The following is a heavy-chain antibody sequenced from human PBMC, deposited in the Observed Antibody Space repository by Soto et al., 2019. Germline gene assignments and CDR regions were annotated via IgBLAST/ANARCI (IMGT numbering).Heavy chain of an antibody. D-gene: IGHD2-2*02. CDR1: GYSFTNYW. CDR2: IDPGDSYT. V-gene: IGHV5-10-1*01. J-gene: IGHJ6*02. CDR3: ARLHPSSSGSSYTGTIAPASGVYAMDV. Sequence: GESLKISCKASGYSFTNYWISWVRQMPGKGREWMGRIDPGDSYTNYSPSFQGHVTISADKSISTAYLQWSSLKASATAMYYCARLHPSSSGSSYTGTIAPASGVYAMDVWGQGTTVTVSS.